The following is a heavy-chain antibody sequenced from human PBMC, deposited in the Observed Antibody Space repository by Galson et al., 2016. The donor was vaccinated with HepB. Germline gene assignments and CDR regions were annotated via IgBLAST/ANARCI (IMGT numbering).Heavy chain of an antibody. Sequence: SETLSLTCTVSGGSISSSSYYWGWIRQPPGKGLEWIGSIYYSGSTYYNPSLKSRVTISVDTSKNQFSLKLSSVTAADTAVYYCARLGGYYGSFSWGQGTLVTVSS. D-gene: IGHD3-10*01. CDR1: GGSISSSSYY. V-gene: IGHV4-39*01. J-gene: IGHJ4*02. CDR3: ARLGGYYGSFS. CDR2: IYYSGST.